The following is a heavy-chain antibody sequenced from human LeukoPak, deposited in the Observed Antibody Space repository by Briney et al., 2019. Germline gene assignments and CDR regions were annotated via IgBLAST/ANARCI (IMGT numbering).Heavy chain of an antibody. Sequence: SETLSLTCSVSGVSITSSSYYWGWIRQPPGKGLQSIGRIYYSGRNYYTPSLQIRLSISRDKSTNDFDLKLTSVTAADPAFYYCATDSGTFVAAGPFAYWSPGYLVAVSS. CDR1: GVSITSSSYY. CDR3: ATDSGTFVAAGPFAY. J-gene: IGHJ4*01. D-gene: IGHD1-26*01. CDR2: IYYSGRN. V-gene: IGHV4-39*02.